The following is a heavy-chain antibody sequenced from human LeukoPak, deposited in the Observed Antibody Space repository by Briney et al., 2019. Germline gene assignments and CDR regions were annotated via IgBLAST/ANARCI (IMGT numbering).Heavy chain of an antibody. CDR3: ARAGDLGGH. D-gene: IGHD4-23*01. CDR1: GFTFSSHW. J-gene: IGHJ4*02. Sequence: GGSLRLSCAASGFTFSSHWMHWVRRAPGKGLVWVSRINSDGSSTSYADSVKGRFTISRDNAKNTLYLQMNSLRVEDTAVYYCARAGDLGGHWGQGTLVIVSS. CDR2: INSDGSST. V-gene: IGHV3-74*01.